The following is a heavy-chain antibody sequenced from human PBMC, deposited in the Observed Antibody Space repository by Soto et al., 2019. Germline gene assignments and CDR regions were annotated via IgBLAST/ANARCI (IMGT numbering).Heavy chain of an antibody. V-gene: IGHV4-39*07. CDR3: ARSLTIFGVVNDAFDI. CDR1: GGSISSSSYY. J-gene: IGHJ3*02. CDR2: IYYSGST. D-gene: IGHD3-3*01. Sequence: PSETLSLTCTVSGGSISSSSYYWGWIRQPPGKGLEWIGSIYYSGSTNYNPSLKSRVTISLDTSKNQLSLKLSSVTAADTAVYYCARSLTIFGVVNDAFDIWGQGTMVTVSS.